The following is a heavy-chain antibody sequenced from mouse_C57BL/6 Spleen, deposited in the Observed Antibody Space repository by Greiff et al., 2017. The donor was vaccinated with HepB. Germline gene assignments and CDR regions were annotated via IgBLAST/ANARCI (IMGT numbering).Heavy chain of an antibody. CDR3: ARVGWLLRETWFAY. D-gene: IGHD2-3*01. CDR1: GYTFTDYY. V-gene: IGHV1-26*01. CDR2: INPNNGGT. Sequence: EVQLQQSGPELVKPGASVKISCKASGYTFTDYYMNWVKQSHGKSLEWIGDINPNNGGTSYNQKFKGKATLTVDKSSSTAYMELRSLTSEDSAVYYCARVGWLLRETWFAYWGQGTLVTVSA. J-gene: IGHJ3*01.